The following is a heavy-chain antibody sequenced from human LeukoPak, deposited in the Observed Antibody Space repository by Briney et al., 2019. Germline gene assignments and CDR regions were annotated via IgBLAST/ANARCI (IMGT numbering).Heavy chain of an antibody. CDR3: ARAGGYSSINAFDY. V-gene: IGHV5-51*01. J-gene: IGHJ4*02. Sequence: GASLKISCRGSGYSFTSYWIGWVRQMPGKGLEWMGSIYPGDSDTRYSPSFQGQVTISADKSSSTAYRQWSSLKASGTPMYYGARAGGYSSINAFDYWGQGTLVTVSS. CDR1: GYSFTSYW. D-gene: IGHD5-18*01. CDR2: IYPGDSDT.